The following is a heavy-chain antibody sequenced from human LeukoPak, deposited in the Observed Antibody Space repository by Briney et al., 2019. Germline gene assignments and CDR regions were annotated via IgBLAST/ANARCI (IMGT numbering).Heavy chain of an antibody. D-gene: IGHD6-13*01. J-gene: IGHJ1*01. V-gene: IGHV1-2*02. CDR3: AREARIAAAGTRYFQH. CDR1: GYTFTGYY. CDR2: INPNSGGT. Sequence: ASVKVSCKASGYTFTGYYMHWVRQAPGQGLEWVGWINPNSGGTNYAQKFQGRVTMTRDTSISTAYMELSRLRSDDTAVYYCAREARIAAAGTRYFQHWGQGTLVTVSS.